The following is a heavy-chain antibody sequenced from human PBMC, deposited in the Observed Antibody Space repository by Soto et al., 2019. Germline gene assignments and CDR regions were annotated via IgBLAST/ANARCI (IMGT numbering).Heavy chain of an antibody. CDR2: VFYSGST. J-gene: IGHJ4*02. CDR3: ARGGVPTTPFDY. Sequence: QVQLQESGPGLVKPSETLSLTCTVSGGSISSDSWSWIRQPPGKGLEWIGYVFYSGSTNYNPSLKSRVTISVDTSQNQFSLKRTSVTAADTAVYYCARGGVPTTPFDYWGQGTLVTVSS. V-gene: IGHV4-59*01. D-gene: IGHD5-12*01. CDR1: GGSISSDS.